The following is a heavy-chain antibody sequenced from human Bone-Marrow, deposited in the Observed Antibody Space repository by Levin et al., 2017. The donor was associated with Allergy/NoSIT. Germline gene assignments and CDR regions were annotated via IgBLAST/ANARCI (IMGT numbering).Heavy chain of an antibody. CDR2: IIPVFGTI. J-gene: IGHJ3*02. CDR1: GGSFSSYG. D-gene: IGHD3-22*01. V-gene: IGHV1-69*13. CDR3: ARHESPAYSYDGSGYSDAFGI. Sequence: SVKVSCRISGGSFSSYGISWVRQAAGQGPEWMGEIIPVFGTITNARKFQARVTITADVSTGTAYMEMSSLTSEDTAVYFCARHESPAYSYDGSGYSDAFGIWGQGTMVTVSS.